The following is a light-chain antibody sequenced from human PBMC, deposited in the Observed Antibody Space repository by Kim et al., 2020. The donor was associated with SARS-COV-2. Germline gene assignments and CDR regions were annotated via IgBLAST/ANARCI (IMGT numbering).Light chain of an antibody. CDR3: QSADISGTSWI. J-gene: IGLJ2*01. V-gene: IGLV3-25*03. CDR1: ALPKQF. CDR2: RDK. Sequence: PGQPARITCSGEALPKQFGYWYQQGPGRGPILVLYRDKERPSWIPERFSGSRSGTTLTLTITGVQTEDEADYFCQSADISGTSWIFGGGTQLTVL.